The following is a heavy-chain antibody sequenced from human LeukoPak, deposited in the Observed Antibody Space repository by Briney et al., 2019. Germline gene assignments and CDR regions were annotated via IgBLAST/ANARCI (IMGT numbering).Heavy chain of an antibody. Sequence: GGSLRLSCAASGFTFTNYGMHWVRQAPGKGLEWVAVTSADESIKSYSDSVRGRFTISRDNFKNILYLQMDSLGLEDTAVYFCARDPFLGGPDFLDYWGRGTLVTVSS. J-gene: IGHJ4*02. CDR2: TSADESIK. V-gene: IGHV3-30*19. D-gene: IGHD1-26*01. CDR3: ARDPFLGGPDFLDY. CDR1: GFTFTNYG.